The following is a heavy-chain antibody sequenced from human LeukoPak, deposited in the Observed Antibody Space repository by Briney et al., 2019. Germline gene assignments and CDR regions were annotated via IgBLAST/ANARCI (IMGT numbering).Heavy chain of an antibody. J-gene: IGHJ4*02. CDR2: ISGSGGNT. CDR1: GFTFSDYY. Sequence: HSGGSLRLSCAASGFTFSDYYMTWIRQAPGQGLEWVSAISGSGGNTYYADSVRGRFTISRDNSKNTLYLQMNTLRAEDTAVYYCATTKQARRYFDYWGQGTLVTVSS. V-gene: IGHV3-23*01. D-gene: IGHD1-1*01. CDR3: ATTKQARRYFDY.